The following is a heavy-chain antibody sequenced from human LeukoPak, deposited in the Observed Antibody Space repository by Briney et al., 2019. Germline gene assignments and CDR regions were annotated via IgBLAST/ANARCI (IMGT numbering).Heavy chain of an antibody. D-gene: IGHD3-3*01. V-gene: IGHV1-69*13. Sequence: SVKVSCKASGGTFSSYAISWVRQATGPGLEWMGGIIPIFGTANYAQKFQGRVTITADESTSTAYMELSSLRSEDTAVYYCARGLYYDFWTTTWGQLDYWGQGTLVTVSS. CDR3: ARGLYYDFWTTTWGQLDY. CDR2: IIPIFGTA. CDR1: GGTFSSYA. J-gene: IGHJ4*02.